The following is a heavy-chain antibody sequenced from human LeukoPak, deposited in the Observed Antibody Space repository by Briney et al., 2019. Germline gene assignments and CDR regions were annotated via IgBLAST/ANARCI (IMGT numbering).Heavy chain of an antibody. CDR1: GYSVVNHW. CDR2: IYPGDSDT. D-gene: IGHD3-16*01. CDR3: ARQGMIPY. Sequence: GESLKISCKGSGYSVVNHWIGWVRQMPGTGLEWMGSIYPGDSDTRYSPSFQGQVTISADSSSNTAYLQWSSLKASDTAMYYCARQGMIPYWGQGTLVTVSS. V-gene: IGHV5-51*01. J-gene: IGHJ4*02.